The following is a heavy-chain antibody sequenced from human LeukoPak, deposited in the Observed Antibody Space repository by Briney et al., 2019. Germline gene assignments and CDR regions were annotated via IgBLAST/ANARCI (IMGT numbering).Heavy chain of an antibody. CDR1: GDSIRSYY. D-gene: IGHD3-22*01. J-gene: IGHJ4*02. CDR3: ASTTYYYDSSGYYFLDY. V-gene: IGHV4-4*07. CDR2: IYTSGST. Sequence: SETLSLTCTVSGDSIRSYYWSWIRQPAGKGLEWIGRIYTSGSTNYNPSLQNRVTMSVDTSKNQFSLKLSSVTAAATAVYYCASTTYYYDSSGYYFLDYWGQGTLVTVSS.